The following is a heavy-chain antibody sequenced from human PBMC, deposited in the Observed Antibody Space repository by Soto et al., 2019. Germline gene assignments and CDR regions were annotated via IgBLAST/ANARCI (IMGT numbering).Heavy chain of an antibody. CDR1: GYTFTGYY. Sequence: GASLKVSCKASGYTFTGYYMHWVRQAPGQGLEWMGWINPNSGGTNYAQKFQGWVTMTRDTSISTAYMELSRLRSDDTAVYYCARTPGIAAATTEAFDIWGQGTMVTVSS. V-gene: IGHV1-2*04. CDR3: ARTPGIAAATTEAFDI. CDR2: INPNSGGT. J-gene: IGHJ3*02. D-gene: IGHD6-13*01.